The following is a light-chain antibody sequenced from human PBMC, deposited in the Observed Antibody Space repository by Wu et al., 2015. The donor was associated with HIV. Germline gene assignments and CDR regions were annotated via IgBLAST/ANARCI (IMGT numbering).Light chain of an antibody. V-gene: IGKV1-39*01. CDR2: AAS. Sequence: DIQMTQSPSSLSASVGDRVTITCRASQTITTYLNWYQQKVGQAPRLLIYAASTLQGGVPSRFTGSGSGTHFTLAISSLQPDDFANYYCQQSDSTPWTFGQGTKVEIK. J-gene: IGKJ1*01. CDR3: QQSDSTPWT. CDR1: QTITTY.